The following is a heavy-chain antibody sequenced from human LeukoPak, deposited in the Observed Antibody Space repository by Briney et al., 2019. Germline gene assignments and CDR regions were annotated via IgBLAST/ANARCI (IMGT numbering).Heavy chain of an antibody. CDR3: ARPPTRSSSEYYFDY. CDR1: GFTFSSYA. CDR2: ISGGGGST. D-gene: IGHD6-13*01. Sequence: GGSLRLSCAASGFTFSSYAMSWVRQAPGKGLEWVSAISGGGGSTYYADSVKGRFTISRDNSKNTLYLQMNSLRAEDTAVYYCARPPTRSSSEYYFDYWGQGTLVTVSS. J-gene: IGHJ4*02. V-gene: IGHV3-23*01.